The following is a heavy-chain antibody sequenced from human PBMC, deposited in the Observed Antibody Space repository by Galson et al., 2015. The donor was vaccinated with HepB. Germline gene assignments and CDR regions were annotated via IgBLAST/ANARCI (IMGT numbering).Heavy chain of an antibody. CDR3: AKDLPGPGLFSDGYNFVSN. D-gene: IGHD5-24*01. J-gene: IGHJ3*01. CDR1: GFTFSSYG. Sequence: SLRLSCAASGFTFSSYGMHWVRQAPGKGLEWVAVISYDGSNKYYADSVKGRFTISRDNSKNTLYLQMNSLRAEDTAVYYCAKDLPGPGLFSDGYNFVSNWGQGTMVTVSS. CDR2: ISYDGSNK. V-gene: IGHV3-30*18.